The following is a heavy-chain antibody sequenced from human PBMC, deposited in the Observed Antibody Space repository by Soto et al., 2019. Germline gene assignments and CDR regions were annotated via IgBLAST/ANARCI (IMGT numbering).Heavy chain of an antibody. Sequence: PSETLSLTCAVSGDSITSIYHWAWIRQPPGRGLEWVASIYHTGTTYYNPSLKSRVTLSVDTSKNQFSLKLSSVTAADTAVYYCAVAIQDIVMQLLKNYYYGMDVWGQGTTVTVSS. J-gene: IGHJ6*02. V-gene: IGHV4-38-2*01. CDR2: IYHTGTT. D-gene: IGHD2-15*01. CDR3: AVAIQDIVMQLLKNYYYGMDV. CDR1: GDSITSIYH.